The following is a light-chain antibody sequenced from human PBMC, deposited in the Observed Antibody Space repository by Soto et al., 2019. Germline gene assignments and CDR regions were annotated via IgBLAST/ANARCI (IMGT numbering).Light chain of an antibody. CDR2: DAS. CDR3: QQYISRMYT. V-gene: IGKV1-5*01. Sequence: DIQMTQSPSTLSASVGDRVTITCRASQSISSWLAWYQQKPGKAPKLLIYDASSLESGGPSRFSGSGSGTEFTLTISSLQPDDFATYFGQQYISRMYTFGQGTKLEIK. CDR1: QSISSW. J-gene: IGKJ2*01.